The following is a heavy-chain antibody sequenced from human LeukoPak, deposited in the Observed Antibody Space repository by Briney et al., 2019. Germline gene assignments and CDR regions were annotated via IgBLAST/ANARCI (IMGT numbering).Heavy chain of an antibody. J-gene: IGHJ4*02. Sequence: PGGSLRLSCAASGFTFSSYAMSWVRQAPGKGLEWVSAISGSGGSTYYADSVKGRFTISRDNSKNTLYLQMNSLRAEDTAVYYCAKDGHRILTGYTDYWGQGTLVTVSS. V-gene: IGHV3-23*01. CDR3: AKDGHRILTGYTDY. D-gene: IGHD3-9*01. CDR1: GFTFSSYA. CDR2: ISGSGGST.